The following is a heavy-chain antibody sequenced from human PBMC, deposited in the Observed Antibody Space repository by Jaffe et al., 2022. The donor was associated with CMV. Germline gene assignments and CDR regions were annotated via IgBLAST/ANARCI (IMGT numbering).Heavy chain of an antibody. CDR1: GFTFDDYA. V-gene: IGHV3-9*01. J-gene: IGHJ6*02. Sequence: EVQLVESGGGLVQPGRSLRLSCAASGFTFDDYAMHWVRQAPGKGLEWVSGISWNSGSIGYADSVKGRFTISRDNAKNSLYLQMNSLRAEDTALYYCAKDILDCSSTSCYTLALDFWGYGMDVWGQGTTVTVSS. CDR2: ISWNSGSI. CDR3: AKDILDCSSTSCYTLALDFWGYGMDV. D-gene: IGHD2-2*02.